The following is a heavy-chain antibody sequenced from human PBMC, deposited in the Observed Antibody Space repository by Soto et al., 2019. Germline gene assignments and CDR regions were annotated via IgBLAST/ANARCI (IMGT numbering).Heavy chain of an antibody. Sequence: GASVKVSCKASGYTFTSYGISWVRQAPGQGLEWMGWISAYNGNTNYGQKLQGRITMTTDTSTSTAYMELRSLRSDDTAVYYCARDQSSTGGYSGYDFGAPFFDYWGQGTLVTVSS. J-gene: IGHJ4*02. D-gene: IGHD5-12*01. V-gene: IGHV1-18*01. CDR3: ARDQSSTGGYSGYDFGAPFFDY. CDR1: GYTFTSYG. CDR2: ISAYNGNT.